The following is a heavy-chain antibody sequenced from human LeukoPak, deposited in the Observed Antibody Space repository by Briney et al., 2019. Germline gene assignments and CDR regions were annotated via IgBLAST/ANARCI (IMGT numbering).Heavy chain of an antibody. CDR3: ARPYSGYLRNWFDP. D-gene: IGHD5-12*01. Sequence: SETLSLTCAVYGESFSGYYWSWIRQPPGKGLEWIGEINHSGSTNYNPSLKSRVTISVDTSKNQFSLKLSSVTAADTAVYYCARPYSGYLRNWFDPWGQGTLVTVSS. CDR2: INHSGST. V-gene: IGHV4-34*01. CDR1: GESFSGYY. J-gene: IGHJ5*02.